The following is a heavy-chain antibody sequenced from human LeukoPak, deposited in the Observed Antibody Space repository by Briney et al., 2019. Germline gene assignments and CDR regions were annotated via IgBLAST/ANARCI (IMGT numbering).Heavy chain of an antibody. J-gene: IGHJ4*02. D-gene: IGHD2-2*01. V-gene: IGHV4-61*02. Sequence: TSETLSLTCTVSGDSISTSIYYWGWIRQPAGKGLEWIGRIYTSGSTNYNPSPKSRVTISVDTSKNQFSLKLSSVTAADTAVYYCARDSTAASSGDWGQGTLVTVSS. CDR3: ARDSTAASSGD. CDR2: IYTSGST. CDR1: GDSISTSIYY.